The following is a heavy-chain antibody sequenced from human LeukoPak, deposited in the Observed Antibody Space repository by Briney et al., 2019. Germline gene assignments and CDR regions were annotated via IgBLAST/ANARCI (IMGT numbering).Heavy chain of an antibody. J-gene: IGHJ3*02. D-gene: IGHD3-10*01. V-gene: IGHV3-23*01. Sequence: QAGGSLRLSCAAPGFTFSSYAMSWVRQAPGKGLEWVSAISGSGGSTYYADSVKGRFTISRDNSTNTLYLQMNSLRAEDTAVYYCAKDSLTYYYGSGSYVGGDAFDIWGQGTMVTVSS. CDR2: ISGSGGST. CDR3: AKDSLTYYYGSGSYVGGDAFDI. CDR1: GFTFSSYA.